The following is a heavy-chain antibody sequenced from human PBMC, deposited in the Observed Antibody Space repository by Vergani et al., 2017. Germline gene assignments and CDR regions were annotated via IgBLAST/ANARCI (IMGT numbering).Heavy chain of an antibody. J-gene: IGHJ4*02. Sequence: QVQLVQSGAELKKPGASVSVSCKGSSHTFQTYGISWVRQAPGKGLEWMGWINPNSGGTNYAQKFQGRVTMTRDTSISTAYMELSRLRSDDTAVYYCARGVVRGVIYAPGYWGQGSLVTVSS. CDR1: SHTFQTYG. D-gene: IGHD3-10*01. V-gene: IGHV1-2*02. CDR3: ARGVVRGVIYAPGY. CDR2: INPNSGGT.